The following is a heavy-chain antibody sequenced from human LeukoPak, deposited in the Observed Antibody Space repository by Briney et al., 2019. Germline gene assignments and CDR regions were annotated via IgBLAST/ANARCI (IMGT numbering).Heavy chain of an antibody. Sequence: SETLSLTCTVSGGSISSSSYYWGWIRQPPGKGLERIGSIYYSGSTYYNPSLKSRVTISVDTSKNQFSLKLSSVTAADTAVYSCARVLRGNYYYMDVWGKGTTVTVSS. CDR1: GGSISSSSYY. CDR3: ARVLRGNYYYMDV. J-gene: IGHJ6*03. V-gene: IGHV4-39*07. CDR2: IYYSGST.